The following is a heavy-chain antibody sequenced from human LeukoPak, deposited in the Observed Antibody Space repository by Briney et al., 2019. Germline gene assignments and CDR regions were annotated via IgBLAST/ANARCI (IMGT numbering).Heavy chain of an antibody. J-gene: IGHJ4*02. D-gene: IGHD4-17*01. Sequence: GASVKVSCKASGGTFSSYGISWVRQAPGQGLEWMGRIIPIFGTANYAQKFQGRVTITTDESTSTAYMELSSLRSEDTAVYYCARVGGPWGDYIDYWGQGTLVTVSS. CDR3: ARVGGPWGDYIDY. V-gene: IGHV1-69*05. CDR1: GGTFSSYG. CDR2: IIPIFGTA.